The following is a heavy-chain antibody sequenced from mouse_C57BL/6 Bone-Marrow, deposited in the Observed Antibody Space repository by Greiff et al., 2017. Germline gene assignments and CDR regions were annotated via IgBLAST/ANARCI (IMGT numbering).Heavy chain of an antibody. V-gene: IGHV1-59*01. CDR1: GYTFTSYW. Sequence: QVQLQQPGAELVRPGTSVKLSCKASGYTFTSYWMHWVKQRPGQGLEWIGVIHPSDSYTNYNPKFKGKATLTVDTSSSTAYLPLSSLTSEDSAVYYCARRGDYYGSSYEDAMDYWGQGTSVTVSS. J-gene: IGHJ4*01. D-gene: IGHD1-1*01. CDR3: ARRGDYYGSSYEDAMDY. CDR2: IHPSDSYT.